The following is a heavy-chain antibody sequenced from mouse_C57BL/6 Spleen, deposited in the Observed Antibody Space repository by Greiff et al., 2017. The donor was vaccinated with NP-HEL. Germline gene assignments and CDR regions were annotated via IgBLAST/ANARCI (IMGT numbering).Heavy chain of an antibody. V-gene: IGHV3-6*01. Sequence: EVQLQESGPGLVKPSQSLSLTCSVTGYSITSGYYWNWIRQFPGNKLEWMGYISYDGSNNYNPSLKNRISITRDTSKNQFFLKLNSVTTEDTATYYCARVDGYSYAMDYWGQGTSVTVSS. CDR3: ARVDGYSYAMDY. D-gene: IGHD2-3*01. CDR1: GYSITSGYY. J-gene: IGHJ4*01. CDR2: ISYDGSN.